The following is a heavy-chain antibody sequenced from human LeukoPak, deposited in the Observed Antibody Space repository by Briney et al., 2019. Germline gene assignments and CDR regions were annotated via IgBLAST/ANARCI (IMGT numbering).Heavy chain of an antibody. CDR2: ISGSGGST. Sequence: PGGSLRLSCAASGFTFSSYAMSWVRQAPGKGLEWVSAISGSGGSTYYADSVKGRFTISRDNSKNTLYLQMNSLRAEDTAVYYCAKDRLLHSSEKVYYYMDVWGKGTTVTVSS. CDR1: GFTFSSYA. V-gene: IGHV3-23*01. J-gene: IGHJ6*03. CDR3: AKDRLLHSSEKVYYYMDV. D-gene: IGHD6-19*01.